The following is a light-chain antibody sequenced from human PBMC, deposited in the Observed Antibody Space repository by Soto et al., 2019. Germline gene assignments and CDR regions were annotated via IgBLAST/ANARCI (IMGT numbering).Light chain of an antibody. CDR1: SSDIGAYNF. V-gene: IGLV2-14*01. CDR3: SSYAGSNNFV. J-gene: IGLJ1*01. Sequence: QSVLTQPASVSGSPGQSITISCTGTSSDIGAYNFVSWYQHHPGKAPKLLIYEVAYRPSGISNRFSGSKSGNTASLTVSGLQADDEAHYYCSSYAGSNNFVFGTGTKVTVL. CDR2: EVA.